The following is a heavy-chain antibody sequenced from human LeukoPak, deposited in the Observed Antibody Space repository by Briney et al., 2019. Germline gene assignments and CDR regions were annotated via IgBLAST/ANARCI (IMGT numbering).Heavy chain of an antibody. D-gene: IGHD5-12*01. J-gene: IGHJ4*02. Sequence: GASVKVSCKVSGYTLTELSMHWVRQAPGKGLEWRGGFDPEDGETIYAQKFQGRVTMTEDTSTDTAYMELSSLRSEDTAVYYCATDGRYSGYDSPDYWGQGTLVTVSS. CDR2: FDPEDGET. V-gene: IGHV1-24*01. CDR3: ATDGRYSGYDSPDY. CDR1: GYTLTELS.